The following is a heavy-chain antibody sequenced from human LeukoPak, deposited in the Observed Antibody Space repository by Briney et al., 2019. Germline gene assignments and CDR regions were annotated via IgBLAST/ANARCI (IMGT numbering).Heavy chain of an antibody. CDR2: FDPEDGET. D-gene: IGHD2-15*01. V-gene: IGHV1-24*01. Sequence: GASVKVSCKVSGYTLTELSMHWVRQAPGKGLEWMGGFDPEDGETIYAQKFQGRVTMTEDTSTDTAYMELSSLRSEDTAVYYCATDQGYCSGGSCSLDYWGQGTLVTVSS. CDR1: GYTLTELS. J-gene: IGHJ4*02. CDR3: ATDQGYCSGGSCSLDY.